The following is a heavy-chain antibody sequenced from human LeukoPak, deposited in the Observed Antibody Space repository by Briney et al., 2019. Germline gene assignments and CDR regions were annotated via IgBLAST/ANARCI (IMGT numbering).Heavy chain of an antibody. D-gene: IGHD4-17*01. CDR2: ISSSSSYI. CDR1: GFTFSSYS. J-gene: IGHJ4*02. V-gene: IGHV3-21*01. Sequence: GGSLRLSCAASGFTFSSYSMNWVRQAPGKGLEWVSSISSSSSYIYYADSVKGRFTISRDNAKSSLYLQMNSLRAEDTAVYYCARVKWNYGDPRYYALDYWGQGTLVTVSS. CDR3: ARVKWNYGDPRYYALDY.